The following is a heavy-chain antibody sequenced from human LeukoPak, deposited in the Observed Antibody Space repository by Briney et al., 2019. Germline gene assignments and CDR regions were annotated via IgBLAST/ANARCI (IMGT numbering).Heavy chain of an antibody. J-gene: IGHJ4*02. Sequence: GASVKVSCKASGYTFARYYMHWVRQAPGQGLEWRGWINPTTGGTNYAQKFQGRVTMTRDTSISTAYMELSSLKSDDTAVYFCTRGYCSGGSCYLYYWGQGTLVTVSS. CDR2: INPTTGGT. CDR3: TRGYCSGGSCYLYY. V-gene: IGHV1-2*02. D-gene: IGHD2-15*01. CDR1: GYTFARYY.